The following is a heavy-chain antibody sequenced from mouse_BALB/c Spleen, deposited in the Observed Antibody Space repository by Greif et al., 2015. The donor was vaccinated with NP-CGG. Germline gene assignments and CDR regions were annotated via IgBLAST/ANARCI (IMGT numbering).Heavy chain of an antibody. CDR1: GFTFSDYY. CDR3: ASGSSFDY. J-gene: IGHJ2*01. CDR2: ISDGGSYT. Sequence: EVMLVESGGGLVKPGGSLKLSCAASGFTFSDYYMYWARQTPEKRLEWVATISDGGSYTYYPDSVKGRFTISRDNAKNNLYLQMSSLKSEDTAMYYCASGSSFDYWGQGTTLTVSS. D-gene: IGHD1-1*01. V-gene: IGHV5-4*02.